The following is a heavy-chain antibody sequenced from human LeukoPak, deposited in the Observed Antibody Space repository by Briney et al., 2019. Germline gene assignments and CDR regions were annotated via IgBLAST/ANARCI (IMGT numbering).Heavy chain of an antibody. CDR3: AKDHSGSPGAFDI. CDR2: IRYDGSNK. J-gene: IGHJ3*02. V-gene: IGHV3-30*02. D-gene: IGHD2-15*01. Sequence: PGGSLRLSCAASGFTFSSYGMHWVRQAPGKGLEWVAFIRYDGSNKYYADSVKGRFTISRDNSKNTLYLQMNSLRAEDTAVYYCAKDHSGSPGAFDIWGQGTMVTVSS. CDR1: GFTFSSYG.